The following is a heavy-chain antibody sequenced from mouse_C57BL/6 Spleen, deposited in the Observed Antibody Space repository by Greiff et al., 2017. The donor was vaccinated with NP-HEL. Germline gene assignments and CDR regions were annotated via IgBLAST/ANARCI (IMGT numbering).Heavy chain of an antibody. CDR2: ISSGSSTI. CDR1: GFTFSDYG. Sequence: EVKLMESGGGLVKPGGSLKLSCAASGFTFSDYGMHWVRQAPEKGLEWVAYISSGSSTIYYADTVKGRFTISRDNAKNTLFLQMTSLRSEDTAMYYCAGHRYDYDWVAYGGQGTLVTDSA. D-gene: IGHD2-4*01. V-gene: IGHV5-17*01. J-gene: IGHJ3*01. CDR3: AGHRYDYDWVAY.